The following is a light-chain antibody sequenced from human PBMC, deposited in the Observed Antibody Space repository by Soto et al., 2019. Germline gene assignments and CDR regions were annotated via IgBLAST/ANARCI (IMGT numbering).Light chain of an antibody. Sequence: EIVLTQSPATLSLSPGERATLSCRASQSVSSYLAWYQQKPGQAPRLLIHDASNRAAGIPARCSCSGSGADFTLTISSLAPADFAVYYCHQRSNWPLTFGGGTKVEI. CDR2: DAS. J-gene: IGKJ4*01. V-gene: IGKV3-11*01. CDR1: QSVSSY. CDR3: HQRSNWPLT.